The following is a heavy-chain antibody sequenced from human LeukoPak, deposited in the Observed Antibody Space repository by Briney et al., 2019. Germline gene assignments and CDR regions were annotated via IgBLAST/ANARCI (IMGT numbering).Heavy chain of an antibody. CDR1: GFTFTSFW. V-gene: IGHV3-23*01. Sequence: PGGSLRLSCAASGFTFTSFWMHWVRQAPGKGLEWVSFISGSGGTIYYADSVKGRFTISRDNSENTLYLQMNSLRAGDAAAYYCAKAHDYDFWSAFDSWGQGTLVTVSS. D-gene: IGHD3-3*01. J-gene: IGHJ4*02. CDR2: ISGSGGTI. CDR3: AKAHDYDFWSAFDS.